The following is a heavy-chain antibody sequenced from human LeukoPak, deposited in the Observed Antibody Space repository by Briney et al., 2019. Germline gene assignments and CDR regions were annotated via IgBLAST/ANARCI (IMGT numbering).Heavy chain of an antibody. CDR1: GFTFDDYA. Sequence: PGRSLRLSCAASGFTFDDYAMSWVRQAPGKGLEWVSAISGSGGSTYYADSVKGRFTISRDNSKNTLYLQMNSLRAEDTAVYYCAIDPTYGDFTIDYWGQGTLVTVSS. V-gene: IGHV3-23*01. CDR2: ISGSGGST. D-gene: IGHD4-17*01. CDR3: AIDPTYGDFTIDY. J-gene: IGHJ4*02.